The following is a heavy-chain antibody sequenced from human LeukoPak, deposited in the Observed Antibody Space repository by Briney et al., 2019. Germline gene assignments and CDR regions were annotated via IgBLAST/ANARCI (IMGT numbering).Heavy chain of an antibody. Sequence: SETLSLTCAVYGGSFSGYYWSWIRQPPGKGLEWIGEINHSGSTNYSPSLKSRVTISVDTSKNQFSLKLSSVTAADTAVYYCARDQGGTYHSYYFDYWGQGTLVTVSS. CDR2: INHSGST. J-gene: IGHJ4*02. CDR1: GGSFSGYY. D-gene: IGHD1-26*01. CDR3: ARDQGGTYHSYYFDY. V-gene: IGHV4-34*01.